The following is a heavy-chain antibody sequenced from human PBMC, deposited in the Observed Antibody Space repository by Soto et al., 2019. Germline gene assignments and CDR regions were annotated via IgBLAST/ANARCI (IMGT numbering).Heavy chain of an antibody. Sequence: NPSETLSLTCAVYGGSFSGYYWSWIRRPPGKGLEWIGEINHSGSTNYNPSLKSRVTISVDTSKNQFSLKLSSVTAADTAVYYCASEMVRGVIHPQGYGMDVWGQGTTVTVSS. D-gene: IGHD3-10*01. V-gene: IGHV4-34*01. CDR3: ASEMVRGVIHPQGYGMDV. J-gene: IGHJ6*02. CDR1: GGSFSGYY. CDR2: INHSGST.